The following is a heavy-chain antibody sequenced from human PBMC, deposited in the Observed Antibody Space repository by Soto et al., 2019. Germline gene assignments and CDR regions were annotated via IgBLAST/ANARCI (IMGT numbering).Heavy chain of an antibody. CDR1: GGSIRSGDYY. CDR2: IYHSGST. J-gene: IGHJ4*02. D-gene: IGHD3-22*01. V-gene: IGHV4-30-4*01. CDR3: ARASFYYAGRGGGRYLDY. Sequence: QVQLQESGPGLVKSSQTLSLTCTVSGGSIRSGDYYWSWIRQPPGKGLEWLGYIYHSGSTYYNPSLKSRVTISVDTSKTQCSLKLRSVTAADTAVYYCARASFYYAGRGGGRYLDYWGQGTLVTVSS.